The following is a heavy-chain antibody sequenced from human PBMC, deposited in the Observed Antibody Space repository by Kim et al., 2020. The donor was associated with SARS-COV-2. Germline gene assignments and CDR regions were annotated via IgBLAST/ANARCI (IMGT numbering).Heavy chain of an antibody. D-gene: IGHD6-13*01. CDR1: GFTFSDHY. V-gene: IGHV3-72*01. CDR2: TRNKANSYTI. Sequence: GGSLRLSCAASGFTFSDHYMDWVRQAPGKGLEWVGRTRNKANSYTIEYAASVKGRFTISRDDSKNSLYLQMNSLKTEDTAVYFCAREVYSSSWFLGAFDIWGQGTMVTVSS. J-gene: IGHJ3*02. CDR3: AREVYSSSWFLGAFDI.